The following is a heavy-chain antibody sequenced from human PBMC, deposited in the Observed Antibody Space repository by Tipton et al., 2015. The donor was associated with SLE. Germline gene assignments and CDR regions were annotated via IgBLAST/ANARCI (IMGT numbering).Heavy chain of an antibody. CDR3: ARAANDDTSVYYYRFRFDP. Sequence: TLSLTCTVSGGSISSSSFYWAWNRQPPGKGLEWIGYISDGGGTNYNPSLKSRVTISIDTSRNQFSLRLTDVTAADTAVYYCARAANDDTSVYYYRFRFDPWGQGTLVTVAS. CDR1: GGSISSSSFY. V-gene: IGHV4-61*05. CDR2: ISDGGGT. J-gene: IGHJ5*02. D-gene: IGHD3-22*01.